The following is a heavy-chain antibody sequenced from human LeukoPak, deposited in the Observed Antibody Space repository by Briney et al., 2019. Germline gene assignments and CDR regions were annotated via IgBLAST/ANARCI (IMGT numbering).Heavy chain of an antibody. CDR3: AIIPPSVPMVRVGPNFDY. J-gene: IGHJ4*02. V-gene: IGHV4-30-2*01. Sequence: PSETLSLTCTVSGGSISSGGYYWRWIRQPPGKGLEWIGYIYHSGSTYYNPSLKSRVTISVDRSKNQFSLKLSSVTAADTAVYYCAIIPPSVPMVRVGPNFDYWGQGTLVTVSS. D-gene: IGHD3-10*01. CDR2: IYHSGST. CDR1: GGSISSGGYY.